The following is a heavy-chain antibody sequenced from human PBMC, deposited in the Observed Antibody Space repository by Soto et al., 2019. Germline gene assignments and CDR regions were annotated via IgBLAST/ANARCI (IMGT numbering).Heavy chain of an antibody. CDR3: VRETQIVLVVVPTPGSPGAFDM. CDR1: GFSFRNYN. D-gene: IGHD2-15*01. CDR2: VSHDGVNK. Sequence: QMQLVESGGGVVQPGRSLRLSCAASGFSFRNYNLHWVRQAPGKGLEWVAVVSHDGVNKHYAASVKGRLSISRDSSRDTLYLQMNSLRLEDTAVYYCVRETQIVLVVVPTPGSPGAFDMWGQGTMVTVSS. J-gene: IGHJ3*02. V-gene: IGHV3-30-3*01.